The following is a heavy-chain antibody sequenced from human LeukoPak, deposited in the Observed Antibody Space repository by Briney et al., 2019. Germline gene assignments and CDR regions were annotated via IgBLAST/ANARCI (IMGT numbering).Heavy chain of an antibody. CDR1: GFTFSNYA. CDR3: LKRPDPWTFDI. Sequence: TGGSLRLSCSASGFTFSNYAMHWVRQAPGKGLEYVSAITGNGGSTYYADSVKGRFTISRDNSKNTLFLQMTSLRADDTAVYYCLKRPDPWTFDIRGQGTMLTVSS. J-gene: IGHJ3*02. V-gene: IGHV3-64D*06. D-gene: IGHD1-14*01. CDR2: ITGNGGST.